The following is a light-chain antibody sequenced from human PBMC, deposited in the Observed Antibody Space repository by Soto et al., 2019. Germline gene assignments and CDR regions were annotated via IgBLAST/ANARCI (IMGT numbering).Light chain of an antibody. CDR2: AAS. Sequence: DIQMTQSPSSLSASVGDRVTIPCQASQDISNYLAWYQQKPGKVPKLLIYAASTLQSGVPSRFSGSGSGTEFTLTISSLQPEDFATYYCQQINSFPVTFGGGTKVDIK. CDR1: QDISNY. CDR3: QQINSFPVT. J-gene: IGKJ4*01. V-gene: IGKV1-9*01.